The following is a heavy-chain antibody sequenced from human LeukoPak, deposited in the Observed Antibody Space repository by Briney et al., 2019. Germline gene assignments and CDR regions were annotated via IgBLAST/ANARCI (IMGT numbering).Heavy chain of an antibody. CDR1: GFTFSSYS. CDR2: ISSSSSYI. V-gene: IGHV3-21*01. D-gene: IGHD2-2*01. J-gene: IGHJ4*02. CDR3: ARDLGGYCSSTSCYDTDY. Sequence: PWGSLRLSCAASGFTFSSYSMNWVRQAPGKGLEWVSSISSSSSYIYYADSVKGRFTISRDNAKNSLYPQMNSLRAEDTAVYYCARDLGGYCSSTSCYDTDYWGQGTLVTASS.